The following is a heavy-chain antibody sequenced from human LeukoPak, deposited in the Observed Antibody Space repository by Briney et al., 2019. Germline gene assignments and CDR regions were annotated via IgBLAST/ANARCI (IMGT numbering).Heavy chain of an antibody. CDR1: GGSFSGYY. CDR2: INHSGST. J-gene: IGHJ5*02. CDR3: ARVIDYSSSPNWFDP. V-gene: IGHV4-34*01. D-gene: IGHD6-6*01. Sequence: SETLSLTCAVYGGSFSGYYWSWIRQPPGKGLEWIGEINHSGSTNYNPSLKSRVTISVDTSKNQFSLRLSSVTAADTAVYYCARVIDYSSSPNWFDPWGQGTLVTVSS.